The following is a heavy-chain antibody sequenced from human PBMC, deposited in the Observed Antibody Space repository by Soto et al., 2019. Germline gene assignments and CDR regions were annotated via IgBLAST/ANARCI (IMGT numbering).Heavy chain of an antibody. D-gene: IGHD4-17*01. CDR2: INPSGDAT. Sequence: QVLLVQSGAEVKKPGASVKVSCKASGFPFTTYYLHWVRQAPGQGLEWMGVINPSGDATTYAQNFQGRVTMTKDTSASTVYMELSSLRSEDTAVYYCARDPTYHDYGDYEGNSWGQGTLVTVSS. CDR1: GFPFTTYY. CDR3: ARDPTYHDYGDYEGNS. V-gene: IGHV1-46*01. J-gene: IGHJ4*02.